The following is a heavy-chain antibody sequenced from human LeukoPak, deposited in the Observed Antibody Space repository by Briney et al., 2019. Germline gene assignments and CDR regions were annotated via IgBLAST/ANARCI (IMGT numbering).Heavy chain of an antibody. D-gene: IGHD3-10*01. Sequence: GESLKISCEGSGYEFTSYWIAWVRQMPGKGLEWMGITHPGDSDTRYSPSFQGQVTISADKSISTAYLQWSSLKASDTAMYYCARMKWFGEVDYYYYYMDVWGKGTTVTVSS. V-gene: IGHV5-51*01. CDR1: GYEFTSYW. CDR3: ARMKWFGEVDYYYYYMDV. CDR2: THPGDSDT. J-gene: IGHJ6*03.